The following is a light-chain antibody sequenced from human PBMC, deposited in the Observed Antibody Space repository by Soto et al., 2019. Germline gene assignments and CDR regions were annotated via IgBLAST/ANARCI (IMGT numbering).Light chain of an antibody. CDR3: QQLNSYPLT. Sequence: IKMNQSPSTLSASIGDRVTITYRASESIRTWLAWYQQKPGKAPKLLIYAASTLQSGVPSRFSGSGSGTDFTLTISSLQPEDFATYYCQQLNSYPLTFGGGTNVDIK. CDR2: AAS. J-gene: IGKJ4*01. CDR1: ESIRTW. V-gene: IGKV1-9*01.